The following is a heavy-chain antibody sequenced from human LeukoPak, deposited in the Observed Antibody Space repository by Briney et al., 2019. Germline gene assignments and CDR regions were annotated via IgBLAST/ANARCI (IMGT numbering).Heavy chain of an antibody. CDR1: GFTFSNAW. Sequence: GGSLRLSSAAYGFTFSNAWMSWVRQPPGEGLEWVGRIKSKTERGTTDYAAAVKGIFPISKDNSKNTLYPQINSLKTEDTAVYYCTTHTAVDYWGQGPLVTVSS. V-gene: IGHV3-15*01. D-gene: IGHD5-18*01. J-gene: IGHJ4*02. CDR3: TTHTAVDY. CDR2: IKSKTERGTT.